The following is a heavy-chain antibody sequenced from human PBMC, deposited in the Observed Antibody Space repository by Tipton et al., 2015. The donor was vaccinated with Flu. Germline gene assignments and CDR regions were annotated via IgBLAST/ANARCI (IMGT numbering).Heavy chain of an antibody. J-gene: IGHJ4*02. Sequence: GSLRLSCAASGFTFSSYSMNWVRQAPGKGLEWVSSISSSSSYIYYADSVKGRFTISRDNAKNSLYLQMNSLRAEDTAVYYCARVPAVYYFDYWGQGTLVTVSS. D-gene: IGHD2-2*01. CDR3: ARVPAVYYFDY. CDR2: ISSSSSYI. CDR1: GFTFSSYS. V-gene: IGHV3-21*01.